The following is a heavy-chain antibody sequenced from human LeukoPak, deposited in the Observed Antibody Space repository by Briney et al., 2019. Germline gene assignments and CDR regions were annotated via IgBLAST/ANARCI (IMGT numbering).Heavy chain of an antibody. Sequence: GGSLRLSCAASGFTFSSYAMSWVRQAPGKGLEWVSAISGSGGSTYYADSVKGRFTISRDNSKNTLYLQMNSLRAQDTAVYYCNGSFGGVPTAWGQGTLVTVSS. CDR3: NGSFGGVPTA. J-gene: IGHJ5*02. D-gene: IGHD3-16*01. V-gene: IGHV3-23*01. CDR2: ISGSGGST. CDR1: GFTFSSYA.